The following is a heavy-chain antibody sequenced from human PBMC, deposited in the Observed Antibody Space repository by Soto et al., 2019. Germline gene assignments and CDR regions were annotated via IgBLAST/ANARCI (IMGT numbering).Heavy chain of an antibody. V-gene: IGHV3-53*01. CDR1: GFTVSSTY. Sequence: EVQLVESGGGLIQPGGSLRLSCAASGFTVSSTYMSWVRQAPGKGLEWVSVIYSGGSTFYADSVKGRFTISRDNSKNTLYLHMNSLRAEDTAVYYCAKMYSGSFPLQYWAQGTMVTVSS. CDR3: AKMYSGSFPLQY. D-gene: IGHD1-26*01. J-gene: IGHJ4*02. CDR2: IYSGGST.